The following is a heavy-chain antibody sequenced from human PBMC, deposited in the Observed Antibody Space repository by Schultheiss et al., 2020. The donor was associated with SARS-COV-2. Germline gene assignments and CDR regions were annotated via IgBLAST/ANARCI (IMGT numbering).Heavy chain of an antibody. CDR3: ARDAFRQTDY. Sequence: SETLSLTCTVSGYSISSGYYWSWIRQHPGKGLEWIGEINHSGSTNYNPSLKSRVTISVDTSKNQFSLKLSSVTAADTAVYYCARDAFRQTDYWGQGTLVTVSS. CDR2: INHSGST. J-gene: IGHJ4*02. CDR1: GYSISSGYY. V-gene: IGHV4-38-2*02.